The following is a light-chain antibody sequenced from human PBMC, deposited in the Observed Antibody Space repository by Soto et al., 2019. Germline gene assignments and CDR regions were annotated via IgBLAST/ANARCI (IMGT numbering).Light chain of an antibody. Sequence: EIVLTQSPDTLSLSPGERATLSCRASQRVSSDSLAWYQQQPGQAPRLLIYSTSNRATGIPDRFSGSGSGTDFTLTIRRLEPEDFSTYYCQQYESPPLTFGQGTRLEIK. J-gene: IGKJ5*01. CDR1: QRVSSDS. CDR3: QQYESPPLT. V-gene: IGKV3-20*01. CDR2: STS.